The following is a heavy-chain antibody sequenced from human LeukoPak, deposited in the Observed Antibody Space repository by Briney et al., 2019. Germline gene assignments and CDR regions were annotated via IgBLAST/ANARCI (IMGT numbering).Heavy chain of an antibody. D-gene: IGHD3-16*01. Sequence: ASVKVSCKASGYTFTSYAMHWERQAPGQRLEWMGWINAGNGNTKYSQKFQGRVTITRDTSASTAYMELSSLRSEDTAVYYCARPPGGSKDYYFDYWGQGTLVTVSS. CDR2: INAGNGNT. V-gene: IGHV1-3*01. CDR1: GYTFTSYA. CDR3: ARPPGGSKDYYFDY. J-gene: IGHJ4*02.